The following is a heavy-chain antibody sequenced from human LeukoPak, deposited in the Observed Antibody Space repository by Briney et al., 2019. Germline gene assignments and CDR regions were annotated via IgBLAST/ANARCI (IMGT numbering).Heavy chain of an antibody. J-gene: IGHJ4*02. V-gene: IGHV1-2*06. CDR1: GHTFTGYY. Sequence: ASVNVSCTPSGHTFTGYYIHWVRQAPGQGLEWMGRINPRTGGTNYAPRFQCRVTLISDASISTAYMELSRLRSDDTAVYYCARDDILAGNYPPFDFWGQGTLVTVSS. CDR3: ARDDILAGNYPPFDF. CDR2: INPRTGGT. D-gene: IGHD3-9*01.